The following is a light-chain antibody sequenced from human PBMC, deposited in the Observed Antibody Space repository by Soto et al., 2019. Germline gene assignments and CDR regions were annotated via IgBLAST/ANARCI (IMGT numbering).Light chain of an antibody. Sequence: DIQVTQSPSSVSARLGDRVTITCRASQDIAAYLAWYQHKPGRAPELLIHAASSLESGVPSRFSGSGSGTEFTLTISSLQPDDSATYYCQQYNSYRAFGQATKVDIK. CDR2: AAS. CDR1: QDIAAY. V-gene: IGKV1-16*01. J-gene: IGKJ1*01. CDR3: QQYNSYRA.